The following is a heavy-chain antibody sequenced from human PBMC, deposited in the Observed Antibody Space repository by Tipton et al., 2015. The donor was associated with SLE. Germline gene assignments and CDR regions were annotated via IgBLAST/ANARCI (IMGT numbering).Heavy chain of an antibody. CDR3: ARVATTEVFDY. V-gene: IGHV4-34*12. J-gene: IGHJ4*02. CDR2: IIHSGVT. D-gene: IGHD1-14*01. CDR1: GGSITSYY. Sequence: TLSLTCTVSGGSITSYYWNWIRQPPGKGLEWIGEIIHSGVTNYNPSLRSRVTISVDMTKNQVSLKLSSVTAADTAVYYCARVATTEVFDYWGQGTLVTVSS.